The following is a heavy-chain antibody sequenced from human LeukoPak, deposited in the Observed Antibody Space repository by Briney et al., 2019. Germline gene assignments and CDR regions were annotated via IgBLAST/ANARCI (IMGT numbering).Heavy chain of an antibody. CDR3: ARGSLIAVAGTGWFDP. CDR2: IIPIFGTA. D-gene: IGHD6-19*01. V-gene: IGHV1-69*05. J-gene: IGHJ5*02. Sequence: ASVKVSCKASGGTFTSYAISWVRQAPGQGLEWMGRIIPIFGTANYAPKFQGNVPITTDESKTPAYMELSSLRSEDTAVYYCARGSLIAVAGTGWFDPWGQGSLVSVCS. CDR1: GGTFTSYA.